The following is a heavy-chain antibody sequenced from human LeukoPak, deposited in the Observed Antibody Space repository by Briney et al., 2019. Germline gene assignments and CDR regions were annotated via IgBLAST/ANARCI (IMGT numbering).Heavy chain of an antibody. Sequence: GESLKISCKGSGYSFTSYWIGWVRQMPGKGLEWMGIIYPGDSDTRYSPSFQGQVTISADKSISTAYLQWSSLKASDTAMYYCAGLRRITIFGVATDFDYWGQGTLVTVSS. V-gene: IGHV5-51*01. CDR3: AGLRRITIFGVATDFDY. CDR2: IYPGDSDT. J-gene: IGHJ4*02. D-gene: IGHD3-3*01. CDR1: GYSFTSYW.